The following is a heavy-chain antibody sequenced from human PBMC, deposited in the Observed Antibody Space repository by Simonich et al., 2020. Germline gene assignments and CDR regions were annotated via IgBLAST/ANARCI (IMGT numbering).Heavy chain of an antibody. CDR3: ARFRGRYFDWLFDY. Sequence: EVQLVESGGGLVQPGGSLRLSCAASGFTFSSYWMSWVRQAPGKGLEGGANIKQDGSEKYYVDSVKGRFTISRDNAKNSLYLQMNSLRAEDTAVYYCARFRGRYFDWLFDYWGQGTLVTVSS. V-gene: IGHV3-7*01. D-gene: IGHD3-9*01. J-gene: IGHJ4*02. CDR1: GFTFSSYW. CDR2: IKQDGSEK.